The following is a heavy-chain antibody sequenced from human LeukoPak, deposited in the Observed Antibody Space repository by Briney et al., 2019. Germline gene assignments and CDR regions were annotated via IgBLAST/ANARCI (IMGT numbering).Heavy chain of an antibody. CDR2: ISSSSSYI. Sequence: GGSLRLSCAASGFTFSSYGINWVRQAPGKGLEWVSSISSSSSYIYYADSVKGRFTISRDNAKNSLYLQMNSLRAEDTAVYYCAREGARDYVLEGMDVWGQGTTVTVSS. CDR1: GFTFSSYG. V-gene: IGHV3-21*01. J-gene: IGHJ6*02. D-gene: IGHD2-21*01. CDR3: AREGARDYVLEGMDV.